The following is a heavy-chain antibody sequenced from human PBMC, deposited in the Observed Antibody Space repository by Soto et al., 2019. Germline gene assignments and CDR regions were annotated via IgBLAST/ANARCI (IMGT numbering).Heavy chain of an antibody. J-gene: IGHJ4*02. D-gene: IGHD3-22*01. V-gene: IGHV3-21*06. Sequence: VGSLRLSCAASGFTFSLYSMIWVRRAPGKGLEWVSSISSTSTYIYFADSLKGRLTISRDNAKNSLFLQMDSLRAEDTAIYYCVRARATDSRPDYWGQGTLVTVSS. CDR3: VRARATDSRPDY. CDR1: GFTFSLYS. CDR2: ISSTSTYI.